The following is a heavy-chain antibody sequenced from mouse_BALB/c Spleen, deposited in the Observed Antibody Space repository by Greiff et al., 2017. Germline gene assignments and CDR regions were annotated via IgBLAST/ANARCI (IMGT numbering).Heavy chain of an antibody. J-gene: IGHJ4*01. V-gene: IGHV2-5-1*01. CDR3: AKSLTNYYAMDY. Sequence: QVQLQQSGPSLVQPSQSLSITCTVSGFSLTSYGVHWVRQSPGKGLEWLGVIWRGGSTDYNAAFMSRLSITKDNSKSQVFFKMNSLQADDTAIYYCAKSLTNYYAMDYWGQGTSVTVSS. CDR2: IWRGGST. CDR1: GFSLTSYG.